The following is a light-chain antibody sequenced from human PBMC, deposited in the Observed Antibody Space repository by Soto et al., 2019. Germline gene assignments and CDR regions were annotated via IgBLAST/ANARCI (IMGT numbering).Light chain of an antibody. CDR1: RSVTSRY. CDR2: GAS. Sequence: EIVLTQYPGTLSLSPGERATLSCRASRSVTSRYLAWYQQKPGQAPRLLIYGASSRATGIPDRFSGSGSGTDFTLTISRLEPEDFAVYYCQQYGNSPYTFGQGTKLEIK. V-gene: IGKV3-20*01. CDR3: QQYGNSPYT. J-gene: IGKJ2*01.